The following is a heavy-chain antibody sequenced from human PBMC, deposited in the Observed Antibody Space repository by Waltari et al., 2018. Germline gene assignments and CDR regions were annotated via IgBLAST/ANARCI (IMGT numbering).Heavy chain of an antibody. CDR1: GGSFSGHY. CDR2: INHRGST. Sequence: QVQLQPWGAGLLKPSATLSPTCAVYGGSFSGHYWRWIRQPPGRGLEGIGEINHRGSTNYNRSRKSRVTISVDTSKNQFSLKLSTVTAADTAVYYCARVPKIMVRGVIICWFDPWGQGTLVTVSS. D-gene: IGHD3-10*01. V-gene: IGHV4-34*01. CDR3: ARVPKIMVRGVIICWFDP. J-gene: IGHJ5*02.